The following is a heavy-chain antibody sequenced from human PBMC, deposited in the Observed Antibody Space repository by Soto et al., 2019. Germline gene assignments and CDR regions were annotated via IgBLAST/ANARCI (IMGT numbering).Heavy chain of an antibody. CDR2: IHYTGST. CDR3: ARNPKDLWSGYYFDY. J-gene: IGHJ4*02. CDR1: GDPMSSYY. D-gene: IGHD3-3*01. V-gene: IGHV4-59*01. Sequence: PAETLSLTCTVSGDPMSSYYWNWIRQTPGKGLEWIGYIHYTGSTSYNPSLESRVTISLDASRTRFSLKLSSVTAADTAFYYCARNPKDLWSGYYFDYWGQGALVTVSS.